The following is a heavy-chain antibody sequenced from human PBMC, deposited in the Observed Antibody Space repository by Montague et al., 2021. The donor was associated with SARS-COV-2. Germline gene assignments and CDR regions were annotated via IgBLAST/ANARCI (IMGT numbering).Heavy chain of an antibody. CDR1: AGSFSGYY. V-gene: IGHV4-34*01. Sequence: SETLSLTCAVYAGSFSGYYWNWIHQPPGKGLEWIGEISHGGTTNYNPPLKSRATISIEKSKSQFSLKLTSVTAADTAIYSCGRGRKVVPWFRYDDRDVWGQGTAVTVAS. D-gene: IGHD1-14*01. CDR2: ISHGGTT. J-gene: IGHJ6*02. CDR3: GRGRKVVPWFRYDDRDV.